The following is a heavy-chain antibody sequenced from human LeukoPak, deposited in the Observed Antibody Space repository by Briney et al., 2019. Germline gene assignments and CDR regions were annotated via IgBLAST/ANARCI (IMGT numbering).Heavy chain of an antibody. J-gene: IGHJ4*02. CDR2: IFPIFGTA. V-gene: IGHV1-69*13. CDR3: ARDPPYYYDSSGYFLEDY. Sequence: SVKVSCKASGGTFSSYAISWVRQAPGQGLEWMGGIFPIFGTANYAQKFQGRVTITADESTSTAYMELSSLRSEDTAVYYCARDPPYYYDSSGYFLEDYWGQGTLVTVSS. D-gene: IGHD3-22*01. CDR1: GGTFSSYA.